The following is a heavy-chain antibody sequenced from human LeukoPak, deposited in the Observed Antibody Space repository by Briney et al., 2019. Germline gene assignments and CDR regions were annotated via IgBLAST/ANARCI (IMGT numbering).Heavy chain of an antibody. Sequence: PSETLSLTCTVSGYSISSGYYWGWIRQSPGKGLEWIGSIYHAGSTFHNPSLKSRVTISVDTSKNQFSLKVNSVTAADTAVYYCARDMGQQRTVRFDPWGQGTLVTVSS. D-gene: IGHD6-13*01. CDR1: GYSISSGYY. CDR3: ARDMGQQRTVRFDP. CDR2: IYHAGST. J-gene: IGHJ5*02. V-gene: IGHV4-38-2*02.